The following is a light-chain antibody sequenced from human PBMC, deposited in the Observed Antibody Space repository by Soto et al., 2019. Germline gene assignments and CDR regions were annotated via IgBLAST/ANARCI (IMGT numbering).Light chain of an antibody. Sequence: QSALTQPASVSRSPGQSITISCTGTSSDVGSYNLVSWYQQHSGKAPQLMIYEGSKRPSGVSNRFSGSKSGNTASLTISGLQAEDEADYYCCSYAGSSTFDVVFGGGTKLTVL. V-gene: IGLV2-23*03. CDR1: SSDVGSYNL. CDR3: CSYAGSSTFDVV. J-gene: IGLJ2*01. CDR2: EGS.